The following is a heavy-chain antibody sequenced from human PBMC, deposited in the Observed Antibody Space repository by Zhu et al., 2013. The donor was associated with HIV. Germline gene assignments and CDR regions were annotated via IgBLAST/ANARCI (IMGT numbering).Heavy chain of an antibody. Sequence: QVQLVQSGAEVKKPGSSVKVSCKASGGTFSSYAISWVRQAPGQGLEWMGGIIPIFGTANYAQKFQGRVTITADKSTSTAYMELSSLRSEDTAVYYCARNNWGLVVPAAMKGLYYFDYWGQGTLVTVSS. CDR3: ARNNWGLVVPAAMKGLYYFDY. V-gene: IGHV1-69*06. J-gene: IGHJ4*02. CDR2: IIPIFGTA. D-gene: IGHD2-2*01. CDR1: GGTFSSYA.